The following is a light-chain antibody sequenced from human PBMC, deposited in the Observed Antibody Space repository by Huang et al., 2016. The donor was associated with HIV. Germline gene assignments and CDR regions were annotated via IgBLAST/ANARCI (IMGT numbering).Light chain of an antibody. CDR2: GVS. V-gene: IGKV3-20*01. Sequence: EIVLTQSPGTLSLSPGERATLSCRASQSVSNYLAWYQQKPGQAPRLRIYGVSSRATGIPDRFSGSGSGTDFTHTISRLEPEDFAFYYCQQYGGSPLTFGGGIKVETK. CDR3: QQYGGSPLT. J-gene: IGKJ4*01. CDR1: QSVSNY.